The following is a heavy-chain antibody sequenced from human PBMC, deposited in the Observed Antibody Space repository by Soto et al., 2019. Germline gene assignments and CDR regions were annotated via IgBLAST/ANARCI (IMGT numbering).Heavy chain of an antibody. D-gene: IGHD3-22*01. Sequence: SETLSLTCNVSGGSISSSSYYWGWIRQSPGKGLEWIGSVYYSGTTYYNPSLRSRLTVSVDTSENQISLKLSSVTAADTAVYYCTSFYDSSGYYRNSYGMDVWGQGTTVTVS. CDR2: VYYSGTT. J-gene: IGHJ6*02. CDR1: GGSISSSSYY. V-gene: IGHV4-39*01. CDR3: TSFYDSSGYYRNSYGMDV.